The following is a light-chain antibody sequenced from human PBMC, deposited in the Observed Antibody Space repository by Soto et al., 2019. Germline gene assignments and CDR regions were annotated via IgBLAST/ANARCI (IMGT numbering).Light chain of an antibody. CDR1: QSVSSSY. V-gene: IGKV3-20*01. J-gene: IGKJ2*01. CDR3: HQYNSWPPGT. Sequence: IVWTQSQGHLSLSKVERVTISCKSSQSVSSSYLSWYQQKPGQAPRLLSYGASSRATGIPDSFSGSGSWTEFTLTISSLQSEDFALYDCHQYNSWPPGTFGQGTKVEI. CDR2: GAS.